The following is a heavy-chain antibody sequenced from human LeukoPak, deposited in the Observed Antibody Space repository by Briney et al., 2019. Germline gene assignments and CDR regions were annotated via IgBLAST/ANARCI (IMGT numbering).Heavy chain of an antibody. CDR3: ARQYPWDYDILTGYYNRGSGYGMDV. CDR1: GYTFTGYY. J-gene: IGHJ6*02. V-gene: IGHV1-2*02. CDR2: INPNSGGT. Sequence: ASVKVSCKASGYTFTGYYMHWVRQAPGQGLEWMGWINPNSGGTNYAQKFQGRVTMTRDTSISTAYMELSRLRSDDTAVYYCARQYPWDYDILTGYYNRGSGYGMDVWGQGTTVTVSS. D-gene: IGHD3-9*01.